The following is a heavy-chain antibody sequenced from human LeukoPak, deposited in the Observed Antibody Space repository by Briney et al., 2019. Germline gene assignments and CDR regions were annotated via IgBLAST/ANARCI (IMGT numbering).Heavy chain of an antibody. Sequence: ASVKVSCKASGGTFSSYAISWVRQAPGQGLEWMGRIIPIFGTANYAQKFQRRVTITTDESTSTAYMELSSLRSEDTAVYYCARGPRGDYYDSSGYYYLDYWGQGTLVTVSS. V-gene: IGHV1-69*05. D-gene: IGHD3-22*01. CDR1: GGTFSSYA. CDR2: IIPIFGTA. CDR3: ARGPRGDYYDSSGYYYLDY. J-gene: IGHJ4*02.